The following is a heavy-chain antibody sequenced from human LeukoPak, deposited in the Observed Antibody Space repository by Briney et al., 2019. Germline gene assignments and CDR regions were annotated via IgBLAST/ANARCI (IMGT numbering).Heavy chain of an antibody. CDR1: GGTFSSYA. J-gene: IGHJ4*02. D-gene: IGHD6-19*01. Sequence: ASVKVSCKASGGTFSSYAISWVRQAPGQGLEWMGGIIPIFGTANYAQKFQGRVTITADESTSTAYMELSSLRSEDTAVYYCGKGIAVAGRSFDYWGQGTLVTVSS. CDR2: IIPIFGTA. CDR3: GKGIAVAGRSFDY. V-gene: IGHV1-69*01.